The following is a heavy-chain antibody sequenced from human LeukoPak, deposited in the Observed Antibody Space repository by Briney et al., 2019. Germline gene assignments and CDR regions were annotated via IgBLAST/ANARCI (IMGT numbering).Heavy chain of an antibody. CDR3: AREVESGSSSSCAFDI. CDR2: INPNSGGT. D-gene: IGHD6-6*01. Sequence: ASVKVSCKASGGTFSSYAISWVRQAPGQGLEWMGWINPNSGGTNYAQKFQGRVTMTRDTSISTAYMELSRLRSDDTAVYYCAREVESGSSSSCAFDIWGQGTMVTVSS. V-gene: IGHV1-2*02. J-gene: IGHJ3*02. CDR1: GGTFSSYA.